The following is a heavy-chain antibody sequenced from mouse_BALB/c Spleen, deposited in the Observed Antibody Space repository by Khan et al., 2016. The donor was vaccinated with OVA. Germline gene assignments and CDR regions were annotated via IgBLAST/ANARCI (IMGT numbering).Heavy chain of an antibody. CDR3: TRGGFCSFAY. V-gene: IGHV1-5*01. CDR1: GYSFTSYL. D-gene: IGHD3-1*01. CDR2: IYPGNSDT. Sequence: IQLVQSGTVLARPGASVKMSCKASGYSFTSYLIHWVKQRPGQGLEWIGDIYPGNSDTRYNQKFKDKAKLTSGTSASTAYMELSSLTNEDAAVYYCTRGGFCSFAYCGKGALETVGA. J-gene: IGHJ3*01.